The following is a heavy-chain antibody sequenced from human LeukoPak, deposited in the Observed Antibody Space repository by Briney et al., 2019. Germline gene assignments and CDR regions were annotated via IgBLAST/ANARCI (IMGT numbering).Heavy chain of an antibody. CDR1: GGSISSYY. CDR2: IYYSGST. J-gene: IGHJ3*02. Sequence: SETLSLTCTVSGGSISSYYWSWIRQPPGKGLEWIGYIYYSGSTNYNPSLKSRVTISVDTSKNQFSLKLSSVTAADTAVYYCARHDYDILTGYHDAFDIWGQGTMVTVSS. CDR3: ARHDYDILTGYHDAFDI. D-gene: IGHD3-9*01. V-gene: IGHV4-59*08.